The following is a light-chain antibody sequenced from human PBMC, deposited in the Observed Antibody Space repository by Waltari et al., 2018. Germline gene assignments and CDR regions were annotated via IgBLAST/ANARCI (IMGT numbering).Light chain of an antibody. J-gene: IGLJ1*01. CDR2: DVS. Sequence: SALTPPASVSGSPGQSIPLSCTCSSSDCGAYHYVSWCQPHPGQAPKLLIYDVSARPSLVSNRFSASKSGNTASLTISGLQAEDEADYYCSSYTTNSTYVFGTGTKVTVL. V-gene: IGLV2-14*03. CDR3: SSYTTNSTYV. CDR1: SSDCGAYHY.